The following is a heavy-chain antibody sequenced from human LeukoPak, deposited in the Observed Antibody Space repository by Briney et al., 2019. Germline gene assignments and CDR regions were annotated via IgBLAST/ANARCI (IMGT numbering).Heavy chain of an antibody. D-gene: IGHD2-15*01. CDR2: IRYDGSSK. CDR1: GFTFTTYG. CDR3: AKDSCSGGRCYSSPYDAFDV. J-gene: IGHJ3*01. V-gene: IGHV3-30*02. Sequence: GGSLRLPCAASGFTFTTYGIHWVRQAPGKGLEWVAFIRYDGSSKYYADFVKGRFTIYRDSSKNTLYLQMNSLRPEDTAVYYCAKDSCSGGRCYSSPYDAFDVWGQGTMVTVSS.